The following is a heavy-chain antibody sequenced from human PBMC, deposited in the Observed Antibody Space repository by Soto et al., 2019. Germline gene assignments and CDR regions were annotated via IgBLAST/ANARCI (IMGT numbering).Heavy chain of an antibody. D-gene: IGHD2-15*01. J-gene: IGHJ4*02. CDR1: GFTFSSYN. CDR2: ISSSSSYI. Sequence: PGGSLRLSCAASGFTFSSYNMNWVRQAPGKGLEWVSSISSSSSYIYYADSVKGRFTISRDNAKNSLYLQMKSLRAEDTAVYYCAREACSGGSCLHFGPDYWGQGTLVTVST. V-gene: IGHV3-21*01. CDR3: AREACSGGSCLHFGPDY.